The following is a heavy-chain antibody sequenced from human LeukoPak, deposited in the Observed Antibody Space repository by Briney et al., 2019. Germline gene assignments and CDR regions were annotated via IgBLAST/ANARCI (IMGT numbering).Heavy chain of an antibody. CDR3: ARAAYDFWSGYQWDV. Sequence: SETLSLTCTVSGGSISSSSYYWGWTRQPPGKGLEWIGSIYYSGSTYYNPSLKSRVTISVDTSKNQFSLKLSSVTAADTAVYYCARAAYDFWSGYQWDVWGKGTTVTVSS. CDR1: GGSISSSSYY. CDR2: IYYSGST. D-gene: IGHD3-3*01. J-gene: IGHJ6*04. V-gene: IGHV4-39*07.